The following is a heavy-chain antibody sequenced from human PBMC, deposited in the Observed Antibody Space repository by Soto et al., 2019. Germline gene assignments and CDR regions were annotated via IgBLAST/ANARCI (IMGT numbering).Heavy chain of an antibody. CDR2: IKQDGSEK. V-gene: IGHV3-7*01. CDR3: AGGYCGSTSSNYFSDYFCY. D-gene: IGHD2-2*01. CDR1: GFTFGSYW. J-gene: IGHJ4*02. Sequence: GGSLRLSCAASGFTFGSYWMSWVRQAPGKGLEWVANIKQDGSEKYYVDSVKGRFTISRDNAKNSLYLQMNSLRAEDTAVYYCAGGYCGSTSSNYFSDYFCYCGKGTLVGVAS.